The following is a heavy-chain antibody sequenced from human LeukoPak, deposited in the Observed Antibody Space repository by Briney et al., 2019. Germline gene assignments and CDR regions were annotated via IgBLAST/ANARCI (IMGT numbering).Heavy chain of an antibody. CDR1: GYTFTGYY. D-gene: IGHD3-10*01. CDR2: INPNSGGT. V-gene: IGHV1-2*02. CDR3: ARDSGRAYYFDY. J-gene: IGHJ4*02. Sequence: ASVKVSCKASGYTFTGYYMHWVRQAPGQGLEWMGWINPNSGGTNYAQKFQGRVTMTRDTSISTAYMELSRLRSDDTAVYYCARDSGRAYYFDYCGQGTLVTVSS.